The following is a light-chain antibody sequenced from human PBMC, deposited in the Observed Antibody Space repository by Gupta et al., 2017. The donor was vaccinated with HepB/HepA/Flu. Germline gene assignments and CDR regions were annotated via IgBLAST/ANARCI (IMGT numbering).Light chain of an antibody. V-gene: IGKV1-33*01. Sequence: DIQMTQSPSSLSASVGDRVTITCQASQDISNYLNWYQQKQGKAPKLLIYDASNLETGVPSRFSGSGSGTEFTVTISSLQPEDIATYYCQQYNNCPCTFGQGTKLEIK. J-gene: IGKJ2*02. CDR3: QQYNNCPCT. CDR2: DAS. CDR1: QDISNY.